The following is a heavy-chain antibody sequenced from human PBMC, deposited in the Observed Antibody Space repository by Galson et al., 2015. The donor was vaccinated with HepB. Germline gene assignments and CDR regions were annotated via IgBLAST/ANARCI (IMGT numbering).Heavy chain of an antibody. J-gene: IGHJ4*02. CDR3: ATQGDDSSGWYFDY. D-gene: IGHD6-19*01. V-gene: IGHV1-3*01. CDR1: GYTFTSYA. CDR2: INAGNGNT. Sequence: SVKVSCKASGYTFTSYAVHWVRQAPGQRLEWMGWINAGNGNTKYSQKFQGRVTITRDTSASTAYMELSSLRSEDTAVYYCATQGDDSSGWYFDYWGQGTLVTVSS.